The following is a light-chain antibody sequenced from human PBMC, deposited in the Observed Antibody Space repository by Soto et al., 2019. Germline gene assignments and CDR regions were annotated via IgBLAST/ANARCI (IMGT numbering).Light chain of an antibody. CDR2: DAS. J-gene: IGKJ4*01. Sequence: DIQMTQSPSSLSAAVGDRGTITFQASQDISNYLNWYQQKPGKAPKLLIYDASNLETGVPSRFSGSGSGTDFTFTISSLQTEDIATYYCQQYDNLPLTFGGGTKVDIK. CDR3: QQYDNLPLT. V-gene: IGKV1-33*01. CDR1: QDISNY.